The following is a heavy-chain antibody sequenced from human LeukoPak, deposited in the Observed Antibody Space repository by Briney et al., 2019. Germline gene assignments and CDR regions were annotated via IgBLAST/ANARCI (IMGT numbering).Heavy chain of an antibody. CDR1: GYTFTGYY. V-gene: IGHV1-2*02. J-gene: IGHJ4*02. Sequence: ASVKVSCKASGYTFTGYYMHWVRQAPGQGLERMGWINPNSGGTNYAQKFQGRVTMTRDTSISTAYMELSRLRSDDTAVYYCARVYCSSTSCPPQFDYWGQGTLVTVSS. CDR3: ARVYCSSTSCPPQFDY. D-gene: IGHD2-2*01. CDR2: INPNSGGT.